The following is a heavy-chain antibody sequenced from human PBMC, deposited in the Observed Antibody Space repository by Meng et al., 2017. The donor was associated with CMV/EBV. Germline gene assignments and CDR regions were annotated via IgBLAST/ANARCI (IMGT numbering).Heavy chain of an antibody. Sequence: HVHLQKPGPARLNPSETLSLTCTVSGGSISSYYWSWIRQPAGKGLEWIGRIYTSGSTNYNPSLKSRVTMSVDTSKNQFSLKLSSVTAADTAVYYCARGGLYYYDSSGHFDYWGQGTLVTVSS. D-gene: IGHD3-22*01. V-gene: IGHV4-4*07. CDR3: ARGGLYYYDSSGHFDY. CDR2: IYTSGST. CDR1: GGSISSYY. J-gene: IGHJ4*02.